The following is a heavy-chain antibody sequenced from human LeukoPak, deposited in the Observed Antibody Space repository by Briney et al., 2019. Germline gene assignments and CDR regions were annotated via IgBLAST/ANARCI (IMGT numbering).Heavy chain of an antibody. D-gene: IGHD6-19*01. Sequence: GGSLRLSCAASGFTFSSYWMSWVRQAPGKGLEWVANIKQDGGEKYYVDSMKGRFTISRDNAKNSLYLQMNSLRAEDTAVYYCAKAPVGQWLVAPYFDYWGQGTLVTVSS. V-gene: IGHV3-7*03. J-gene: IGHJ4*02. CDR3: AKAPVGQWLVAPYFDY. CDR1: GFTFSSYW. CDR2: IKQDGGEK.